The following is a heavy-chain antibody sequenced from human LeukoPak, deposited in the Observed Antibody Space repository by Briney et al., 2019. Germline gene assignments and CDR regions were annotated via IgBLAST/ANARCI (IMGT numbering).Heavy chain of an antibody. D-gene: IGHD1-26*01. CDR2: ISYTGTYI. CDR1: AFSLSAYN. CDR3: VRDRGTYRPIDY. J-gene: IGHJ4*02. Sequence: SGGSLRLSCAASAFSLSAYNMNWVRQAPGKGLEWVSPISYTGTYIYYADSVKGRFTISRDNAQNSLYLQMNSLRAEDTAIYYCVRDRGTYRPIDYWGQGTLVTVSS. V-gene: IGHV3-21*04.